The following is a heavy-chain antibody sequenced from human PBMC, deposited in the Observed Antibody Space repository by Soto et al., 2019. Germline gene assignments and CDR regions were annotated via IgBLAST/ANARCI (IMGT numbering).Heavy chain of an antibody. CDR2: ISYDGGNK. CDR1: GLSISSWG. J-gene: IGHJ4*02. CDR3: AKDGSISTLLQLYYFDY. Sequence: LAWAAGGLSISSWGTHCVRQDPEKGLEWGAVISYDGGNKYYADSVKGRFTISRDNSKNTLYLQMNSLRAEDTAVYYCAKDGSISTLLQLYYFDYWAQGTLLTVSS. D-gene: IGHD5-12*01. V-gene: IGHV3-30*18.